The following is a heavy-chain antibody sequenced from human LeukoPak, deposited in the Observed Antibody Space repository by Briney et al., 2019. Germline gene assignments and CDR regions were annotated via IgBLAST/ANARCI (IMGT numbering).Heavy chain of an antibody. CDR3: AKSGGFFDT. V-gene: IGHV3-7*01. Sequence: GGSLRLSCAASGFTFSSYWMSWVRQAPGKGLEWVANIKQDGNEKYYVDSVVGRFTISRDNAQNLLYLHMNSLRAEDTGVYYCAKSGGFFDTWGQGTLVTVSS. D-gene: IGHD1-26*01. CDR1: GFTFSSYW. J-gene: IGHJ4*02. CDR2: IKQDGNEK.